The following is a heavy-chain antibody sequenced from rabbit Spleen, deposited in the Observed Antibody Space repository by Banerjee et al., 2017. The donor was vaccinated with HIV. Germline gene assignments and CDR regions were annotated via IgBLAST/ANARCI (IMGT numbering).Heavy chain of an antibody. D-gene: IGHD8-1*01. CDR3: ARDTGSSFSSYGMDL. CDR1: GFSFSSTYN. J-gene: IGHJ6*01. CDR2: IYAGSSGTT. Sequence: EQLEESGGGLVKPEGSLTLTCTASGFSFSSTYNICWVRQAPGKGLEWSACIYAGSSGTTYYASWAKGRFTISKTSSTTVTLQMTSLTAADTATYFCARDTGSSFSSYGMDLWGPGTLVTVS. V-gene: IGHV1S45*01.